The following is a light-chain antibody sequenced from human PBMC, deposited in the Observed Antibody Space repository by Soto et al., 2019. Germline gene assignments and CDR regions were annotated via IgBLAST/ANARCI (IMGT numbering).Light chain of an antibody. CDR1: QSVSSRY. CDR2: GAS. Sequence: EIVLTQSPGTLSLSPGERATLSCRANQSVSSRYLAWYQQKPGQAPRLLIYGASSRATGIPDRFSGSGSGTDFTLTVSRLEREDFAVYYCQQSGTSPYTFGQGTKLEIK. CDR3: QQSGTSPYT. V-gene: IGKV3-20*01. J-gene: IGKJ2*01.